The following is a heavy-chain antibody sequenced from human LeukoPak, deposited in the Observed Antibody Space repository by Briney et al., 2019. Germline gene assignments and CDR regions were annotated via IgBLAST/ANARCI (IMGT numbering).Heavy chain of an antibody. J-gene: IGHJ2*01. CDR3: ARDSSGASWSYWYFDL. Sequence: GGSLRLSCAASGFTVISNYMTWVRQAPERGLEWVSVIYSSGSTYYADSVKGRFTISRDNSKNTVYLQMNSLRAEDTAVYYCARDSSGASWSYWYFDLWGRGTQVTVSS. CDR2: IYSSGST. D-gene: IGHD3-22*01. V-gene: IGHV3-53*01. CDR1: GFTVISNY.